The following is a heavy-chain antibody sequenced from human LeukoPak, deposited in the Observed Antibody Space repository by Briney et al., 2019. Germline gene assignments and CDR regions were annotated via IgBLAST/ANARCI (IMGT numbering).Heavy chain of an antibody. V-gene: IGHV1-18*04. CDR1: GYTFTSYG. CDR3: ARGVRDVDTAMIIDY. Sequence: ASVKVSCKASGYTFTSYGISWVRQAPGRGLEWMGWISAYNGNTNYAQKLQGRVTMTTDTSTSTAYMELRSLRSDDTAVYYCARGVRDVDTAMIIDYWGQGTLVTVSS. D-gene: IGHD5-18*01. J-gene: IGHJ4*02. CDR2: ISAYNGNT.